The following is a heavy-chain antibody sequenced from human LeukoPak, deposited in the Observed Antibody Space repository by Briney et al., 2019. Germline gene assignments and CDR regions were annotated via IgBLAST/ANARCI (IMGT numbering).Heavy chain of an antibody. D-gene: IGHD1-26*01. J-gene: IGHJ3*01. CDR1: GFSFSTYS. Sequence: GGSLRLSCAASGFSFSTYSMHWVRQAPGKGLEWVSSIDGRSNYKYYADSVKGRFTISRDNAQSSLFLQMNSLRAGDTALYYCAREDGIVGASSAFDVWGQGTMDTVS. V-gene: IGHV3-21*01. CDR2: IDGRSNYK. CDR3: AREDGIVGASSAFDV.